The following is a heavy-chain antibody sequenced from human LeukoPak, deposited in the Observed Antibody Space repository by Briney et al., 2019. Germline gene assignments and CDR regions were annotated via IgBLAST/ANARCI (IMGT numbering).Heavy chain of an antibody. J-gene: IGHJ6*03. D-gene: IGHD3-10*01. CDR1: GASINSYY. CDR3: ARGAKPKITMVRGVIRPHYYMDV. Sequence: SETLSLTCTVSGASINSYYWSWIRQPPGKGLEWIGYIYSSGSTNYNPSLKSRVTISVDTSKNQFSLKLTSMTAADTAVYYCARGAKPKITMVRGVIRPHYYMDVWGKGTTVTISS. CDR2: IYSSGST. V-gene: IGHV4-59*12.